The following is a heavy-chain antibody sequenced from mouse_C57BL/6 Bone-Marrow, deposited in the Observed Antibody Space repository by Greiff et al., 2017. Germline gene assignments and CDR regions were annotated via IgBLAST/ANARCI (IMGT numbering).Heavy chain of an antibody. V-gene: IGHV1-55*01. CDR2: IYPGSGST. J-gene: IGHJ1*03. CDR3: ARCLITTVVQWYFDV. Sequence: QVQLQQPGAELVKPGASVKMSCKASGYTFTSYWITWVKQRPGQGLEWIGDIYPGSGSTNYNEKFKSKATLTVDTSSSTAYMQLSSLTSENSAVYYCARCLITTVVQWYFDVWGTGTTVTVSS. D-gene: IGHD1-1*01. CDR1: GYTFTSYW.